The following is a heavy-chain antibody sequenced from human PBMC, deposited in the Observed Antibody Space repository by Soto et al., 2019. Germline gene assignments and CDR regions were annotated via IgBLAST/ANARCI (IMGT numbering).Heavy chain of an antibody. CDR3: ARANSGYDY. CDR1: GFTFSSYS. V-gene: IGHV3-21*01. J-gene: IGHJ4*02. CDR2: ISSSSSYI. Sequence: GGSLRLSCAASGFTFSSYSMNWVRQAPGKGLEWVSSISSSSSYIYYADSVKGRFTISRDNAKNSLYLQMNSLGAEDTAVDYCARANSGYDYWGQGTLVTVSS. D-gene: IGHD5-12*01.